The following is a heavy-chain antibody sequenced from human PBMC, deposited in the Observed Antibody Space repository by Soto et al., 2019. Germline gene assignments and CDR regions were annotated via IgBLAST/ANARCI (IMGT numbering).Heavy chain of an antibody. V-gene: IGHV5-51*01. CDR1: GYSFTSYW. J-gene: IGHJ6*02. D-gene: IGHD3-3*01. CDR2: IYPGDSDT. CDR3: ARQQYDFWSGYNYYYYYGMDV. Sequence: ESLKLSLDGSGYSFTSYWIGWVRQMPGKGLECMGIIYPGDSDTRYSPSFQGQVTISADKSISTAYLQWRSLKASDKAMYYCARQQYDFWSGYNYYYYYGMDVWGQGTTVTVSS.